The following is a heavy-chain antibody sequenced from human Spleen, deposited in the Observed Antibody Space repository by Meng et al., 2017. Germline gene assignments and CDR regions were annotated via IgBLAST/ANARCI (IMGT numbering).Heavy chain of an antibody. V-gene: IGHV4-34*01. CDR2: INHRGNT. J-gene: IGHJ4*02. CDR1: GGSFSGYY. Sequence: QVQLQQGGAGLFKTSGTLSLTCAVYGGSFSGYYWSWIRQPPGKGLEWIGEINHRGNTNYNSFLESRVTISVDTSQNSLSLKLSSVTAADSAVYYCARGPTTVAHDFDYWGQGTLVTVSS. CDR3: ARGPTTVAHDFDY. D-gene: IGHD4-11*01.